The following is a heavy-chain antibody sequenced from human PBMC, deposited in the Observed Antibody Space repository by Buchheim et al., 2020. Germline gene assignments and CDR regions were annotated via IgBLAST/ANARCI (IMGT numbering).Heavy chain of an antibody. CDR3: AKDVLSGYVGRAYYLDY. D-gene: IGHD5-12*01. Sequence: EVQLLESGGGLVQPGGSLRLSCAASGFTFSSYAMSWVRQAPGKGLEWVSAISGSGGSTYYADSVKGRFTISRDNSKNTLYLQMNSLRADDTAVYYCAKDVLSGYVGRAYYLDYWGQGTL. CDR1: GFTFSSYA. V-gene: IGHV3-23*01. CDR2: ISGSGGST. J-gene: IGHJ4*02.